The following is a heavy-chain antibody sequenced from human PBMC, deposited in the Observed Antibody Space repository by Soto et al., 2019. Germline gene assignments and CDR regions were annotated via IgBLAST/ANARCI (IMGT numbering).Heavy chain of an antibody. D-gene: IGHD3-22*01. J-gene: IGHJ4*02. CDR3: ARGYYDSSGYYFDY. CDR1: GGSISSGDYY. CDR2: IYYSGST. V-gene: IGHV4-30-4*01. Sequence: SETLSLTCTVSGGSISSGDYYWSWIRQPPGKGLEWIGYIYYSGSTYYNPSLKSRVTISVDTSKNQFSLKLSPVTAADTAVYYCARGYYDSSGYYFDYWGQGTLVTVSS.